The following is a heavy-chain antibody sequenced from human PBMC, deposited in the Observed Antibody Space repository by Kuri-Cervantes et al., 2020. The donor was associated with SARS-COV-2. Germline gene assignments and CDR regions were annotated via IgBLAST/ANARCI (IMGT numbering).Heavy chain of an antibody. J-gene: IGHJ3*02. V-gene: IGHV3-48*03. D-gene: IGHD2-2*01. CDR2: ISSSGSTI. CDR1: GFTFSSYE. Sequence: GESLKISCAASGFTFSSYEMNWVRQAPGKGLEWVSYISSSGSTIYYADSVKGRFTISRDNAKNSLYLQMNSPRAEDTAVYYCASQDIVVVPAANAFDIWGQGTMVTVSS. CDR3: ASQDIVVVPAANAFDI.